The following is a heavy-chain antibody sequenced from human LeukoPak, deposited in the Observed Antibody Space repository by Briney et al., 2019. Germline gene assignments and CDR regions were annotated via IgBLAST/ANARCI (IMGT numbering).Heavy chain of an antibody. CDR1: KFSFSDYY. Sequence: PGGSLRLSCAASKFSFSDYYMSWIRQAPGKGLEWVSSISSTSSTKYYTDSVRGRFTISRDNAKKSLYLEMTSLRAEDTAVYYCARDPTLYYYYYYMDVWGKGTTVTVSS. V-gene: IGHV3-11*04. CDR3: ARDPTLYYYYYYMDV. J-gene: IGHJ6*03. CDR2: ISSTSSTK.